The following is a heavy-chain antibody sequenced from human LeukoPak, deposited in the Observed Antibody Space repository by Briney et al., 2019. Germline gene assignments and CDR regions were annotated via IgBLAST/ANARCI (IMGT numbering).Heavy chain of an antibody. V-gene: IGHV1-24*01. J-gene: IGHJ4*02. D-gene: IGHD3-22*01. Sequence: ASVKVSCKVSGYTLTELSMHWVRQAPGKGLEWMGGFDPEDGETIYAQKFQGRVTITADKSTSTAYMELSSLRSEDTAVYYCARDPRVYYYDSSGYPSFFDYWGQGTLVTVSS. CDR2: FDPEDGET. CDR1: GYTLTELS. CDR3: ARDPRVYYYDSSGYPSFFDY.